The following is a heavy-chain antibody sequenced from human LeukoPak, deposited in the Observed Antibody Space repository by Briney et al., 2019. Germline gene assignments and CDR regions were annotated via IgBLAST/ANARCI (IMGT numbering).Heavy chain of an antibody. CDR2: ITISGHTK. CDR1: GFDLSTYE. J-gene: IGHJ5*02. V-gene: IGHV3-48*03. Sequence: GWSLRLSCAASGFDLSTYEMNWARQAPGKGLEWIADITISGHTKNYADSVKGRFTIARDNARTSLYLKMNSVRVEDTGVYYCARGDPHADLWGQGTLVTVSS. CDR3: ARGDPHADL.